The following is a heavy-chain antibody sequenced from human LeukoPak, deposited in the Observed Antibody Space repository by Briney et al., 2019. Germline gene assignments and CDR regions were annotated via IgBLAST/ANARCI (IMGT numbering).Heavy chain of an antibody. CDR2: ISSRSTSI. D-gene: IGHD5-18*01. J-gene: IGHJ4*02. Sequence: PGGSLRLSCAASGFTFSSYSMNWVRQAPGKGLEWVSSISSRSTSIYYADSVKGRFTISRDNAKNSLYLQMSSLRAEDTAVYYCARDSLWDDYWGQGTLVTVSS. V-gene: IGHV3-21*01. CDR3: ARDSLWDDY. CDR1: GFTFSSYS.